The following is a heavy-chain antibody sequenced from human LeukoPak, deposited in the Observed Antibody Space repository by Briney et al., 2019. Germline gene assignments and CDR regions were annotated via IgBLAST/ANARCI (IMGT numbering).Heavy chain of an antibody. CDR1: GFAFGSHP. CDR3: AKHHYDILLSHFDS. Sequence: GGSLRLSCAASGFAFGSHPMSWVRQAPEKGLEWVSGIADNGDATYYGDSVKGRFTISRDNSKSALYLELNSLRAEDTAVYFCAKHHYDILLSHFDSWGQGTLVAVSS. V-gene: IGHV3-23*01. CDR2: IADNGDAT. J-gene: IGHJ4*02. D-gene: IGHD3-9*01.